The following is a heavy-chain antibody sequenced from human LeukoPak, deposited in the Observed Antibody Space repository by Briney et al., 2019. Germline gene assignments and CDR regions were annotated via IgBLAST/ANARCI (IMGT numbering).Heavy chain of an antibody. Sequence: SETLSLTCAVSGGSISSSNWWSWVRQPPGKGLEWIGEIYHSGSTNYNPSLKSRVTISVDKSKNQFSLKLSSVTAADTAVYYCARHRDDYGDYGWFDPWGQGTLVTVSS. CDR2: IYHSGST. CDR3: ARHRDDYGDYGWFDP. J-gene: IGHJ5*02. V-gene: IGHV4-4*02. CDR1: GGSISSSNW. D-gene: IGHD4-17*01.